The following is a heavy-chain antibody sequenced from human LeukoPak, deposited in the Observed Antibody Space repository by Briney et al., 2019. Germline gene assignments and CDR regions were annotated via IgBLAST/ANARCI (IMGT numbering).Heavy chain of an antibody. J-gene: IGHJ4*02. D-gene: IGHD3-9*01. CDR3: ARDGVLRHFDWLYYFDY. V-gene: IGHV3-48*03. CDR1: GFTFSSYE. CDR2: ISSSGSTI. Sequence: PGGSLRLSCAASGFTFSSYEMNWVRQAPGKGLEWVSYISSSGSTIYYADSVKGRFTISRDNAKNSLYLQMNSLRAEDTAVYYCARDGVLRHFDWLYYFDYWGQGTLVTVSS.